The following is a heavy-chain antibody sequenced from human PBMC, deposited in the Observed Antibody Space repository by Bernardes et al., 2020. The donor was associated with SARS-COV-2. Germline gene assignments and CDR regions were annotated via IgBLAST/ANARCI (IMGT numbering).Heavy chain of an antibody. CDR2: ISSSSSYI. D-gene: IGHD2-21*02. Sequence: GGSLRLSCAASGFTFRSYSMNWVRQAPGKGLEWVSSISSSSSYIYYADSVKGRFTISRDNAKNSLYLQMNSLRAEDTAVYYCARDTQPHIVVVTAKTFDYWGQGTLVTVSS. V-gene: IGHV3-21*01. CDR1: GFTFRSYS. J-gene: IGHJ4*02. CDR3: ARDTQPHIVVVTAKTFDY.